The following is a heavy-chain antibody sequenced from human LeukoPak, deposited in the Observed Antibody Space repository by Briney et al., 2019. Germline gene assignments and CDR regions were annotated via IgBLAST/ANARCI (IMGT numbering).Heavy chain of an antibody. CDR2: IYYNGSS. J-gene: IGHJ4*02. D-gene: IGHD3-10*01. CDR1: GGSISSGGYS. V-gene: IGHV4-30-4*07. Sequence: SETLSLTCAVSGGSISSGGYSWSWIRQPPGKGLVSIGYIYYNGSSFYNPSLKSRVTISLDTSKNQFSLKLSSATAADTAVYYCARGEYYYGSGSYGYWGQGTLVTVSS. CDR3: ARGEYYYGSGSYGY.